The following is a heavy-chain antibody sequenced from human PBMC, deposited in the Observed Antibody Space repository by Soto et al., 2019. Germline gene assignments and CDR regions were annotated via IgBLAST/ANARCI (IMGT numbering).Heavy chain of an antibody. D-gene: IGHD6-13*01. CDR3: ASSPTGIAAAESWFDP. V-gene: IGHV4-31*03. Sequence: SETLSLTCTVSGGSIISGGYYWILIRQHPGKGLEWIGYIYYSGSTYYNPSLKSRVTISVDTSKNQFSLKLSSVTAADTAVYYCASSPTGIAAAESWFDPWGQGTLVTVSS. CDR2: IYYSGST. J-gene: IGHJ5*02. CDR1: GGSIISGGYY.